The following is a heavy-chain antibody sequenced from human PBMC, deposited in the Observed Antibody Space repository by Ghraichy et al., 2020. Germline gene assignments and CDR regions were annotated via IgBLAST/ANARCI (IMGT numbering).Heavy chain of an antibody. CDR1: GLTFSTYT. CDR2: IKQSGSEK. D-gene: IGHD3-22*01. CDR3: ARDELRKSGWAY. V-gene: IGHV3-7*01. Sequence: GGSLRLSCVASGLTFSTYTMSWVRQAPGKGLEWVANIKQSGSEKNYVDSVRGRFTISRDNAQNSLYLQMSGLRVEDTAVYYCARDELRKSGWAYWGQGTLVTVSS. J-gene: IGHJ4*02.